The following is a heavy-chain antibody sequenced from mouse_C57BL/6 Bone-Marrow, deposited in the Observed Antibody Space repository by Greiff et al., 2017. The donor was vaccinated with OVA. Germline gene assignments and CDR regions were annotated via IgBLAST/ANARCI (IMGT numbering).Heavy chain of an antibody. CDR3: TSYGNFDY. Sequence: EVKLMESGAELVRPGASVKLSCTASGFNIKDDYMHWVKQRPEQGLEWIGWIDPENGDTEYASKFQGKATITADTSSNPAYLQRSSLTSEATAVYYCTSYGNFDYWGQGTTLTVSS. CDR2: IDPENGDT. V-gene: IGHV14-4*01. D-gene: IGHD2-1*01. J-gene: IGHJ2*01. CDR1: GFNIKDDY.